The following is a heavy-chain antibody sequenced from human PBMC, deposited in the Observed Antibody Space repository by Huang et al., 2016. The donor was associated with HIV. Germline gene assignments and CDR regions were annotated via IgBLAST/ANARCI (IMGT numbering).Heavy chain of an antibody. Sequence: QVQLVQSGAEVKKPGASVTISCKASGFSILIYYIHWVRQAPGQGLEWMGIVNPSGGGADYAQKFKGRVTMTRDTSKRTLYMELSSLRSEDTAVYYCAREGITPSGTEVSGFDFWGQGTPVSVSS. J-gene: IGHJ5*01. CDR2: VNPSGGGA. V-gene: IGHV1-46*03. CDR1: GFSILIYY. CDR3: AREGITPSGTEVSGFDF. D-gene: IGHD6-13*01.